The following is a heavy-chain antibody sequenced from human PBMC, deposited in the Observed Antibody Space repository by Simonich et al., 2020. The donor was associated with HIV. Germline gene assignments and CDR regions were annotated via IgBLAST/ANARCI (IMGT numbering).Heavy chain of an antibody. CDR1: GFTFSRYA. CDR3: ASGGSISSVWADDY. D-gene: IGHD3-16*01. J-gene: IGHJ4*02. V-gene: IGHV3-30*07. CDR2: ISYDGSNK. Sequence: QVQLVESGGGVVQPGRSLRLSCAASGFTFSRYAMHWVRQAPGQGLEWVAVISYDGSNKYYADSVKGRLTISRDNSKNTLYLQMNSLRAEDTAVYYCASGGSISSVWADDYWGQGTLVTVSS.